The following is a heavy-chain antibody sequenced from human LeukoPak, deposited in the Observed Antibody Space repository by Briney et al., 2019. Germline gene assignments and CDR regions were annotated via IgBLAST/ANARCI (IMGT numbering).Heavy chain of an antibody. J-gene: IGHJ4*02. D-gene: IGHD3-22*01. V-gene: IGHV4-34*01. CDR3: AGKYYYDSSGYYYVDW. Sequence: SETLSLTCAVYGGSFSGYYWSWIRQPPGKGLEWIGEINHSGSTNYNPSLKSRVTMSLDTSKNQFSLKLNSVTAADTAVYYCAGKYYYDSSGYYYVDWWGQGTLVTVSS. CDR2: INHSGST. CDR1: GGSFSGYY.